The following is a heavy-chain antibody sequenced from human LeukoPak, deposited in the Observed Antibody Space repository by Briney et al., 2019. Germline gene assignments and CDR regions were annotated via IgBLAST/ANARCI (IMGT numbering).Heavy chain of an antibody. D-gene: IGHD6-19*01. CDR2: IYYSGST. CDR3: ARQTTLMGYSSGLGFNY. J-gene: IGHJ4*02. Sequence: SETLSLTCTVSGGSISSYYWSWIRQPPGKGLEWIGYIYYSGSTNYNPSLKSRVTISVDTSKNQFSLKLRSVTAADTAVYYCARQTTLMGYSSGLGFNYWGQGTLVTVSS. CDR1: GGSISSYY. V-gene: IGHV4-59*01.